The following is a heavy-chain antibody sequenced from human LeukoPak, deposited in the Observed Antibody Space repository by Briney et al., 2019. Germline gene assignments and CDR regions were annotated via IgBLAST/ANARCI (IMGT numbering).Heavy chain of an antibody. J-gene: IGHJ4*02. CDR3: ARDHSGYDYPLDY. CDR2: IKQDGSEK. Sequence: GGSLRLSCAASGFTFSNAWMSWVRQAPGKGLEWVANIKQDGSEKYYVDSVKGRFTISRDNAKNSLYLQMNSLRAEDTAVYYCARDHSGYDYPLDYWGQGTLVTVSS. V-gene: IGHV3-7*05. CDR1: GFTFSNAW. D-gene: IGHD5-12*01.